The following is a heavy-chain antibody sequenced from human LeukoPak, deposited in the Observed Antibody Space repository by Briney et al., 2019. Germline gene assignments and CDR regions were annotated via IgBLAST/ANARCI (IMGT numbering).Heavy chain of an antibody. Sequence: SSGTLSLTCAVSGESISSTNWWSWVRQAPGKGLEWVGEIYHSGTTKYNPSLKSRVTISFDTSKNQFSLNLRSVTAADTAVYYCARSDSSGSLGYWGQGTLVTVSS. CDR1: GESISSTNW. CDR3: ARSDSSGSLGY. D-gene: IGHD3-22*01. V-gene: IGHV4-4*02. J-gene: IGHJ4*02. CDR2: IYHSGTT.